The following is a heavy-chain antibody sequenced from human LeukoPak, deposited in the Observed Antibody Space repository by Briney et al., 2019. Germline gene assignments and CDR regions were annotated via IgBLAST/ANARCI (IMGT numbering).Heavy chain of an antibody. V-gene: IGHV1-2*02. J-gene: IGHJ3*02. D-gene: IGHD5-24*01. CDR1: GYTFTGYY. CDR3: AREGGSSACGDGYNSFGFSEDAFDI. CDR2: INPNSGGT. Sequence: ASVKVSCEASGYTFTGYYMHWVRQAPGQGLEWMGWINPNSGGTNYAQKFQGRVTMTRATSSSTAYMELSRLRSDDTAVYYCAREGGSSACGDGYNSFGFSEDAFDIWGQGTMVTVSS.